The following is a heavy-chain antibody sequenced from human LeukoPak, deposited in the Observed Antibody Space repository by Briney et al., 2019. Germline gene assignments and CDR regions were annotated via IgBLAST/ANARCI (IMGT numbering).Heavy chain of an antibody. CDR1: GYTFTSYG. V-gene: IGHV1-18*01. Sequence: ASVKVSCKATGYTFTSYGISWVRQAPGQGLEWMGWISAYNGNTNYAQKFQGWVTMTRGTSISTAYMELSRLRSDDTAVYYCARGQSMVRGVIIMGNDYWGQGTLVTVSS. CDR2: ISAYNGNT. D-gene: IGHD3-10*01. J-gene: IGHJ4*02. CDR3: ARGQSMVRGVIIMGNDY.